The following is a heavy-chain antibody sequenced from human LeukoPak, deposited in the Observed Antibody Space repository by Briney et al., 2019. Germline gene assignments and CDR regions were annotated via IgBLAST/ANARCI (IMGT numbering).Heavy chain of an antibody. CDR1: GGSISSGGYS. CDR3: ARDEVLGYCSSTSCYSHAFDI. CDR2: IYHSGST. Sequence: SETLSLTCAVSGGSISSGGYSWSWIRQPPGKGLEGIGYIYHSGSTYYNPSLKSRVTISVDRSKNQFSLKLSSVTAADTAVYYCARDEVLGYCSSTSCYSHAFDIWGQGTMVTVSS. J-gene: IGHJ3*02. D-gene: IGHD2-2*01. V-gene: IGHV4-30-2*01.